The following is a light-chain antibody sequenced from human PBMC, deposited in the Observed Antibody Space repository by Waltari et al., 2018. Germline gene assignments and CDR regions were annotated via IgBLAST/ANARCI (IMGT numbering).Light chain of an antibody. J-gene: IGLJ2*01. CDR2: DVS. CDR1: SSDVGGYNY. Sequence: QSALSQPASVSGSPGQSITISCTGTSSDVGGYNYVSWYQQHPGKAPKLMFYDVSNRPSGVSKRFAGSKSGNTASLTLSGLQAEDEADYYCSSYTSSSTLVVFGGGTKLTVL. CDR3: SSYTSSSTLVV. V-gene: IGLV2-14*03.